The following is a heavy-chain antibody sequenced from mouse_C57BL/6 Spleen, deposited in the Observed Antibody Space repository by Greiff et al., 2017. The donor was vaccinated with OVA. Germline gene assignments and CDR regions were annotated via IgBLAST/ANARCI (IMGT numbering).Heavy chain of an antibody. CDR3: ARESYYGSSYDYWYFDV. D-gene: IGHD1-1*01. CDR2: ISYSGST. Sequence: VQLQQSGPGMVKPSQSLSLTCTVTGYSITSGYDWHWIRHFPGNKLEWMGYISYSGSTNYNPSLKSRISITHDTSKNHFFLKLNSVTTEDTATYYCARESYYGSSYDYWYFDVWGTGTTVTVSS. J-gene: IGHJ1*03. CDR1: GYSITSGYD. V-gene: IGHV3-1*01.